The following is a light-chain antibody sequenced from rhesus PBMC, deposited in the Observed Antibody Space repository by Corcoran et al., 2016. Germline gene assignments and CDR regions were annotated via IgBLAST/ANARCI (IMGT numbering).Light chain of an antibody. V-gene: IGKV1-38*01. CDR1: QAISSL. Sequence: IQLTQSPSSLSASVGDRVTITCRASQAISSLLAWYQQKPGKATKPLNYDASNLQSGSPSRFSGSGSGTEITRPIIRLPPGNFAVSCCQQRNGCPTFGGGAKVEIK. CDR3: QQRNGCPT. J-gene: IGKJ4*01. CDR2: DAS.